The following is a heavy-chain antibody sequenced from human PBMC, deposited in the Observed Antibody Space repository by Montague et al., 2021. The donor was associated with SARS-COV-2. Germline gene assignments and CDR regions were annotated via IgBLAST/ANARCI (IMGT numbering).Heavy chain of an antibody. CDR2: MRLSGDS. V-gene: IGHV4-30-4*01. CDR3: ARDRGLGVAENFDC. Sequence: TLSLTCTVSGDAIISGDYYWTWVRQPPGKGLEWIGYMRLSGDSXYNPSLKGRASISIDTTKNQFSLKLNSVTAADTAVYYCARDRGLGVAENFDCWGQGTLVTVSS. D-gene: IGHD3-10*01. J-gene: IGHJ4*02. CDR1: GDAIISGDYY.